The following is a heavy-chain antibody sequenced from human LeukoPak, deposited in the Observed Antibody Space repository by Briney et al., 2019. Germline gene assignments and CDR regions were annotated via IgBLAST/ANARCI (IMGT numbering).Heavy chain of an antibody. D-gene: IGHD3-10*01. CDR3: SRGRLGSGSQYDAFDL. CDR1: GYTFTSYG. J-gene: IGHJ3*01. CDR2: INPNSGDT. V-gene: IGHV1-2*02. Sequence: ASVKVSCKTSGYTFTSYGIIWVRQAPGQGLEWMGWINPNSGDTNYAQKFQGRVTMTRDTSISTAYMELGRLRSDDTAVFYCSRGRLGSGSQYDAFDLWGQGTMVTVSS.